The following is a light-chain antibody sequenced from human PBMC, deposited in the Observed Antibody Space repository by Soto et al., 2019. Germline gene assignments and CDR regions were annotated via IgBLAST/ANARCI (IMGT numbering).Light chain of an antibody. CDR3: AAWDDSLNGWV. V-gene: IGLV1-44*01. Sequence: QSVLTQPPSASGTPGQRVTISCSGSSSNIGSNTVNWYQQLSGTAPKLLIYSNNQRPSWVPDRFSGSKSGTSASLAISGLQSEDEADDYCAAWDDSLNGWVFGGGTKRTVL. CDR2: SNN. J-gene: IGLJ3*02. CDR1: SSNIGSNT.